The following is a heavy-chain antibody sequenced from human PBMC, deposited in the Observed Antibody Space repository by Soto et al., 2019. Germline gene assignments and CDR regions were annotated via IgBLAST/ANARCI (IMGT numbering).Heavy chain of an antibody. J-gene: IGHJ4*02. CDR1: GGSISSSSYY. D-gene: IGHD3-3*01. CDR3: ARRGYYDFWSGYYTLSYFDY. Sequence: QLQLQESGPGLVKPSETLSLTCTVSGGSISSSSYYWGWIRQPPGKGLEWIGSIYYSGSTYYNPSLTSRVTISVDTSKNQFSLKLSSVTAADTAVYYCARRGYYDFWSGYYTLSYFDYWGQGTLVTVSS. CDR2: IYYSGST. V-gene: IGHV4-39*01.